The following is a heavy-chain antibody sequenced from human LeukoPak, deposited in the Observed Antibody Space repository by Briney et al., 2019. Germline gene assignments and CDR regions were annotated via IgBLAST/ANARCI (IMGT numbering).Heavy chain of an antibody. CDR1: GFTFDDYA. J-gene: IGHJ4*02. V-gene: IGHV3-9*01. CDR3: AKDISYYYDSSGYFSFDY. D-gene: IGHD3-22*01. Sequence: GGSLRLSCAASGFTFDDYAMHWVRQAPGKGLEWVSGISWNSGSIGYADSVKGRFTISRDNAKNSLYLQMNSLRAEDTALYYCAKDISYYYDSSGYFSFDYWGQGTLVTVSS. CDR2: ISWNSGSI.